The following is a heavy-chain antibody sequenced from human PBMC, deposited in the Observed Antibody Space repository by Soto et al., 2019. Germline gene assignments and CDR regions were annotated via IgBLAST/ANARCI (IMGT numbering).Heavy chain of an antibody. V-gene: IGHV3-48*02. Sequence: GGSLRLSCAASGFTFSSYSMNWVRQAPGKGLEWVSYISTTSDTKYYADSVKGRFTISRDNAKNSLYLQMNSLRDEDTAVYYCARALRQWLADAFDIWGRGTMVTVS. CDR1: GFTFSSYS. D-gene: IGHD6-19*01. CDR3: ARALRQWLADAFDI. J-gene: IGHJ3*02. CDR2: ISTTSDTK.